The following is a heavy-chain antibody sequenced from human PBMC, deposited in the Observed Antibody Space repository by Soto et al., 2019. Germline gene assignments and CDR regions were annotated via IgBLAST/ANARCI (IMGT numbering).Heavy chain of an antibody. D-gene: IGHD3-22*01. V-gene: IGHV4-34*01. Sequence: ASETLSLTCTVSGGSISSYYWSWIRQPPGKGLEWIGEINHSGSTNYNPSLKSRVTISVDTSKNQFSLKLSSVTAADTAVYYCARFAKGYYDLDYWGQGTLVTVSS. CDR1: GGSISSYY. J-gene: IGHJ4*02. CDR3: ARFAKGYYDLDY. CDR2: INHSGST.